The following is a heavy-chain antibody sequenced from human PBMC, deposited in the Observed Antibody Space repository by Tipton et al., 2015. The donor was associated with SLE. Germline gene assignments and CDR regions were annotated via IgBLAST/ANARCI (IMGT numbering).Heavy chain of an antibody. Sequence: TLSLTCSVSGGSITTYYWHWIRQPAGKGLEWIGLISTTGSTTFNPSLRNRVTMSRDTSKNQLSLKMTSMTAADTAVYSCARGVALNDGSYTYYYYGMDVWGQGTTVTISS. V-gene: IGHV4-4*07. CDR1: GGSITTYY. D-gene: IGHD1-26*01. CDR2: ISTTGST. CDR3: ARGVALNDGSYTYYYYGMDV. J-gene: IGHJ6*02.